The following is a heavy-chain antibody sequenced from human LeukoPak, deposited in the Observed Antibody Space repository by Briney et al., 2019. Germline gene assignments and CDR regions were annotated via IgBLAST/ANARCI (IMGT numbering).Heavy chain of an antibody. CDR3: ARDRERWLQLVSAFDI. J-gene: IGHJ3*02. CDR1: GYTFTSYY. Sequence: GASVKVSCKASGYTFTSYYMHWVRQAPGQGLEWMGIINPSGGSTSYAQKFQGRVTMTRDMSTSTVYMELSSLRSEDTAVYYCARDRERWLQLVSAFDIWGQGTMVTVSS. CDR2: INPSGGST. D-gene: IGHD5-24*01. V-gene: IGHV1-46*01.